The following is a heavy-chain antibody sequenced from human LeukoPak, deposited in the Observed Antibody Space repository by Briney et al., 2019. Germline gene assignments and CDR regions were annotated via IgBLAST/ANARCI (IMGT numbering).Heavy chain of an antibody. CDR3: ATLLSNAAFDY. J-gene: IGHJ4*02. CDR2: INSNSGDT. V-gene: IGHV1-2*02. Sequence: ASVTVSCKASGYTFTGYYMHWVRQAPGQGLDWMGWINSNSGDTKYAQKFQGRVTMTRDTSISTAYMELNRLRSDDTAVYYCATLLSNAAFDYWGQGTLVTVSS. D-gene: IGHD6-25*01. CDR1: GYTFTGYY.